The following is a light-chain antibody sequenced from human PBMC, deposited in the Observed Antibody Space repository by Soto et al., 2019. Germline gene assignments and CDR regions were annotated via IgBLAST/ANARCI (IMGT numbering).Light chain of an antibody. J-gene: IGLJ1*01. CDR2: DVT. V-gene: IGLV2-14*01. CDR3: SSYTGSTSYV. Sequence: QSVLTQPASVSGSPGQSITISCTGTSSDVGGYNYVSWYQQEPGKAPKLMIYDVTYRPSGVSNRFSGSKSDNTASLTLSGLQAEDEADYYCSSYTGSTSYVFGTGTKLTVL. CDR1: SSDVGGYNY.